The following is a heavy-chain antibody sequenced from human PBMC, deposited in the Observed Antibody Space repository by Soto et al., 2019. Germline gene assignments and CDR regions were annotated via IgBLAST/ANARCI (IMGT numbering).Heavy chain of an antibody. CDR3: AKIPNYDILTGPSDY. CDR2: VSGSGGST. D-gene: IGHD3-9*01. V-gene: IGHV3-23*01. CDR1: GFTFSSYA. J-gene: IGHJ4*02. Sequence: EVQLLESGGGLVQPGGSLRLSCAASGFTFSSYAMSWVRQAPGKGLEWVSAVSGSGGSTYYADSVKGRFTISRDNSKNSLYLPRNSLRAEDTAVYYCAKIPNYDILTGPSDYWGQGTLVTGSS.